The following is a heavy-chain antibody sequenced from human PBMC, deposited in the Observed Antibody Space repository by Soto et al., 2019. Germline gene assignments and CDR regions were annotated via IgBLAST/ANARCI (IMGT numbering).Heavy chain of an antibody. CDR2: INAANGNT. V-gene: IGHV1-3*01. Sequence: GASVKVSCKASGYTFTSYAMHWVRQAPGQRLEWMGWINAANGNTKYSQKFQGRVIIIRDTSARTAYMELSSLTSEDTAVYYCARDRRFTYGNDAFDFWGQGTMVTV. CDR1: GYTFTSYA. D-gene: IGHD1-26*01. J-gene: IGHJ3*01. CDR3: ARDRRFTYGNDAFDF.